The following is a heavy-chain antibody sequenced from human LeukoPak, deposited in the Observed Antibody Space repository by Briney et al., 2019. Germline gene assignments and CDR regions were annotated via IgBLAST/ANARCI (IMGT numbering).Heavy chain of an antibody. CDR1: GGSFSGYY. D-gene: IGHD6-19*01. CDR2: INHSGST. J-gene: IGHJ3*02. CDR3: AREGQRSSGWYRDAFDI. Sequence: PSETLSLTCAVYGGSFSGYYWSWIRQPPGKGLEWIGEINHSGSTNYNPSLKSRVTISVDTSKNQFSLKLSSVTAADTAVYYCAREGQRSSGWYRDAFDIWGQGTMVTVSS. V-gene: IGHV4-34*01.